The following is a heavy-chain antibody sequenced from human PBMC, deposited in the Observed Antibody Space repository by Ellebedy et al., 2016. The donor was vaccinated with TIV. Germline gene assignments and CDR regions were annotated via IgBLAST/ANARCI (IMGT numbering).Heavy chain of an antibody. CDR2: ILTDDSHT. Sequence: GESLKISXKGSGYTFTSYWISWVRQVPGKGLEWMGRILTDDSHTNYSPSFQGHVTISSDKSIGTAYLHWSGLKASDTAIYYCARGYCGGGRRYSFDTWGQGTLVAVSS. CDR1: GYTFTSYW. CDR3: ARGYCGGGRRYSFDT. D-gene: IGHD2-15*01. J-gene: IGHJ4*02. V-gene: IGHV5-10-1*01.